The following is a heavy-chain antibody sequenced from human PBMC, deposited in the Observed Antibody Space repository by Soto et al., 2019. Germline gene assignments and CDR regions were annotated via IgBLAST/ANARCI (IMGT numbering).Heavy chain of an antibody. CDR1: GFTFSYG. CDR2: ISYDSSNK. J-gene: IGHJ4*02. Sequence: VQLLESGGGLIQPGGSLRLSCAASGFTFSYGIHWLRQAPGKGLEGVAYISYDSSNKFYGDYVKSRFTISRDNSKNTQFLQMNSLRAEDTAVYYCAKLVIGYCSGNTCDDYWGQGTLVAVSS. CDR3: AKLVIGYCSGNTCDDY. V-gene: IGHV3-30*18. D-gene: IGHD2-15*01.